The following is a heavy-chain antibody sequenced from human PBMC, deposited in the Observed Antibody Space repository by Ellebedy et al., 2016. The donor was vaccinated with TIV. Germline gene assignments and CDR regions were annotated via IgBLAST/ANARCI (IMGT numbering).Heavy chain of an antibody. D-gene: IGHD1-26*01. J-gene: IGHJ4*02. V-gene: IGHV3-11*06. Sequence: PGGSLRLSCAASGFTFSDYYMSWIRQAPGKGLEWVSYISSSSSYTNYADSVKGRFTISRDNAKNTVYLQMNSLRAEDTAVYYCATERSGSYYNYWGQGTLVTVSS. CDR2: ISSSSSYT. CDR3: ATERSGSYYNY. CDR1: GFTFSDYY.